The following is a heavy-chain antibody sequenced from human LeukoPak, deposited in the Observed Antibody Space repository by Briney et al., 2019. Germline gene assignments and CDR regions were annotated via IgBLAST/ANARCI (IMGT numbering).Heavy chain of an antibody. J-gene: IGHJ4*02. Sequence: PSETLSLTCTVSGGSISSGDYYWRWIRQPPGKGLEWIGYIYYSGSTYYNPSLKSRVTISVDTSKNQFSLKLSSVTAADTAVYYCARVITIFGVAFDYWGQGTLVTVSS. D-gene: IGHD3-3*01. CDR1: GGSISSGDYY. CDR3: ARVITIFGVAFDY. V-gene: IGHV4-30-4*02. CDR2: IYYSGST.